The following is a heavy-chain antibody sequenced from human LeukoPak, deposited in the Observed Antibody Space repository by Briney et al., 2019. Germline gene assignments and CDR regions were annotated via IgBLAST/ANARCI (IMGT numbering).Heavy chain of an antibody. CDR3: ARLRTYYYYYMDV. CDR1: GGSLSGYY. D-gene: IGHD1-14*01. V-gene: IGHV4-34*01. Sequence: PSETLSLTCAVYGGSLSGYYWSWIRQPPGKGLEWIGEINHSGSTNYNPSLKSRVTISVDTSKNQFSLKLSSVTAADTAVYYCARLRTYYYYYMDVWGKGTTVTVSS. J-gene: IGHJ6*03. CDR2: INHSGST.